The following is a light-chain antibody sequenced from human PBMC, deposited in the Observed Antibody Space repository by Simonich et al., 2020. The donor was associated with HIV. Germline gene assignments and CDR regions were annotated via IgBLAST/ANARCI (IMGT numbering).Light chain of an antibody. Sequence: EIVMTQSPATLSVSPGERAPLSCRASQSVRSNLVWYQQKPGQAPRLLIYGASTRATGIPARFSGSGSGTEFTLTISSMQSEDFAVYYCQQYNNWSTFGGGTKVEIK. CDR3: QQYNNWST. CDR2: GAS. V-gene: IGKV3-15*01. CDR1: QSVRSN. J-gene: IGKJ4*01.